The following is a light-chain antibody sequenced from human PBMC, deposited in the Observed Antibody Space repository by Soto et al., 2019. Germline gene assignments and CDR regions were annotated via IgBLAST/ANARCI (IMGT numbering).Light chain of an antibody. CDR3: QQYNKWPPYT. CDR1: QSISSN. J-gene: IGKJ2*01. Sequence: EIVMTQSPANLSVSPGERATLSCRASQSISSNLAWYQQKPGQGPRLLIYGASTRATGIPARFSGSGSGTEFPLPISSLQSEDFAVYYCQQYNKWPPYTFGQGTKLEIK. CDR2: GAS. V-gene: IGKV3-15*01.